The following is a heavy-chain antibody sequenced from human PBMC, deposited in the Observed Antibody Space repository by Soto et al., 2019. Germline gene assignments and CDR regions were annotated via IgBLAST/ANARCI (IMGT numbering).Heavy chain of an antibody. CDR2: IDPNGGST. J-gene: IGHJ4*02. Sequence: GGSLRLSCAASGFTFSTFWMSWVRQAPGKGLEWVANIDPNGGSTHYVDSVKGRFTISRDNAENSLYLQMNSLRDEDTAVYFCGRIPCTGGSCFYDYWGQGTLVTVSS. D-gene: IGHD2-15*01. V-gene: IGHV3-7*03. CDR3: GRIPCTGGSCFYDY. CDR1: GFTFSTFW.